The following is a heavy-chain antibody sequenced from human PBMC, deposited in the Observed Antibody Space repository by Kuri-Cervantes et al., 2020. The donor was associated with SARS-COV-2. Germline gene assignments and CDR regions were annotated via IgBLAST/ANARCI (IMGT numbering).Heavy chain of an antibody. V-gene: IGHV3-7*02. J-gene: IGHJ4*02. D-gene: IGHD5-18*01. CDR2: INQDGSAT. CDR3: VCDTNRVKVY. Sequence: GGSLRLSCAVSGFTFRSYRMSWVRQAPGKGLEYVANINQDGSATYYVDSVKGRFTISRDNTESSLYLQMNSLRAEDTAVYYCVCDTNRVKVYWGQGTLVTVSS. CDR1: GFTFRSYR.